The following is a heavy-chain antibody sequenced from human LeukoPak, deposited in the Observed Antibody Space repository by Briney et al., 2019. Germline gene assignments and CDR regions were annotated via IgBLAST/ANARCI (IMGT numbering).Heavy chain of an antibody. J-gene: IGHJ4*02. CDR1: GGSFSGYY. CDR3: AYITIFGVVTG. Sequence: SETLSLTCAVYGGSFSGYYWSWIRQPPGKGLEWIGEINHSGSTNYNPSLKSRVTISVDTSKNQFSLKLSSVTAADTAVYYCAYITIFGVVTGWGQGTLVTVSS. D-gene: IGHD3-3*01. CDR2: INHSGST. V-gene: IGHV4-34*01.